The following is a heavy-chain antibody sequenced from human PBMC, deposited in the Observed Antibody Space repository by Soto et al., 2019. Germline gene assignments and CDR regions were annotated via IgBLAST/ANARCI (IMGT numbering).Heavy chain of an antibody. J-gene: IGHJ3*02. D-gene: IGHD3-22*01. CDR3: ARPYSSGYYRPSAFDI. CDR2: IYPGDSDT. V-gene: IGHV5-51*01. Sequence: VPMKDACRGSGYSFTSYWSGWVSQMPGKGLEWMGIIYPGDSDTRYSPSFQGQVTISADKSISTAYLQWSSLKASDTAMYYCARPYSSGYYRPSAFDIWGQGTMVTVSS. CDR1: GYSFTSYW.